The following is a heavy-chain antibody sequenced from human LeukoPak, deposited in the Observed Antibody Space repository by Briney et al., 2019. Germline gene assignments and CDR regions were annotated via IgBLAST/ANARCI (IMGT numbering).Heavy chain of an antibody. CDR1: GFTFSSYG. V-gene: IGHV3-30*02. J-gene: IGHJ4*02. Sequence: PGGSLRLSCAASGFTFSSYGMHWVRQAPGKGLEWVAFIRYDGSNKYYADSVKGRFTISRDNSKNTLYLQMNSLRAEDTAVYYCAKDPGGVGYTGFNYDILTGHDNIDYWGQGTLVTVSS. CDR2: IRYDGSNK. CDR3: AKDPGGVGYTGFNYDILTGHDNIDY. D-gene: IGHD3-9*01.